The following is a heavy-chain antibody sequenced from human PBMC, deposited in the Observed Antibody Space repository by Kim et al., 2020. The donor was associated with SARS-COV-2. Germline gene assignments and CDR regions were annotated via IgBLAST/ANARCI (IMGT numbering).Heavy chain of an antibody. CDR2: GSHK. Sequence: GSHKCYVDSVKGRFTISRDNANNLLYLQMTSLRAEDTAVYYWATGGRGDYWGQGTLVTVSS. V-gene: IGHV3-7*01. D-gene: IGHD1-26*01. CDR3: ATGGRGDY. J-gene: IGHJ4*02.